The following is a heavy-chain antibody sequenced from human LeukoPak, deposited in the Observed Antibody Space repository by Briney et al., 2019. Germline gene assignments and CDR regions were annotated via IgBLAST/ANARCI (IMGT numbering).Heavy chain of an antibody. V-gene: IGHV4-59*08. J-gene: IGHJ4*02. CDR1: GGSISGYY. Sequence: SETLSLTCTVSGGSISGYYWSWLRQPPGKGLEWLGYIYYSGSTNYNPSLKSRVTISVDTSKNQFSLKLSSVTAADTAVYYCARLTDYYGSGSYYFDYWGQGTLVTVSS. D-gene: IGHD3-10*01. CDR3: ARLTDYYGSGSYYFDY. CDR2: IYYSGST.